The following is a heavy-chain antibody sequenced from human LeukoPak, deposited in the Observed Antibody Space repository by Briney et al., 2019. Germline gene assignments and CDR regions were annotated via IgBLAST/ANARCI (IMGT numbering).Heavy chain of an antibody. CDR3: ARNLATSSQIYYFDY. J-gene: IGHJ4*02. Sequence: GGSLRLSCAASGFTFSSYVMSWVRQAPGKGLEWVSTIRGSGLNTYYADPVRGRFTISRDNSENILYLQMNSLTAEDTAVYSCARNLATSSQIYYFDYWGQGTLVTVSS. CDR1: GFTFSSYV. CDR2: IRGSGLNT. D-gene: IGHD3-3*01. V-gene: IGHV3-23*01.